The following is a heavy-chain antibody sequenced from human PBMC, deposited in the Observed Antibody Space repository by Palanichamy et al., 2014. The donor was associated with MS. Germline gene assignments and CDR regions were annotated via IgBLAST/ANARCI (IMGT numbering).Heavy chain of an antibody. CDR2: ISGRGGST. CDR1: GFTFSAYA. J-gene: IGHJ4*02. CDR3: AKVTGIVVAGNY. V-gene: IGHV3-23*01. D-gene: IGHD6-19*01. Sequence: EVQLLESWGRRWYSLGGPLRLSCEASGFTFSAYAMSWVRQAPGKGLEWVSEISGRGGSTYYADSVKGRFTITRDNSKNTLFLQMNSLRAEDTAIYYCAKVTGIVVAGNYWGQGTLVTVSS.